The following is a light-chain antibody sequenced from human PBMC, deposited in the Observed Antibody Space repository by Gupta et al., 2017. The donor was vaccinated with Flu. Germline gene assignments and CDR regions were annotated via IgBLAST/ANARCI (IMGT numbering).Light chain of an antibody. Sequence: SIPISCTGTNSDVGTYNLVSWYQQHPGKAPKLMMYEVNKRPSGVSNRFSGSKSGNTASLTISGLQAEDEADYYCCSYAGSSRVPFGGGTKVTVL. V-gene: IGLV2-23*02. CDR3: CSYAGSSRVP. J-gene: IGLJ2*01. CDR1: NSDVGTYNL. CDR2: EVN.